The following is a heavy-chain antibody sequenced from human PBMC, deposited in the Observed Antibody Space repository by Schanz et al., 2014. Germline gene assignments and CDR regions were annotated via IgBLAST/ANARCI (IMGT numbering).Heavy chain of an antibody. D-gene: IGHD3-22*01. CDR2: SSYSGSS. J-gene: IGHJ4*02. Sequence: WTWIRQPPGKGLEWIGYSSYSGSSGYNASLESRVTISLDLSKSQVSLTLTSVTAADTAVYYCAKDGRLPYYGTGSDFDYWGQGTLVAVSS. CDR3: AKDGRLPYYGTGSDFDY. V-gene: IGHV4-59*01.